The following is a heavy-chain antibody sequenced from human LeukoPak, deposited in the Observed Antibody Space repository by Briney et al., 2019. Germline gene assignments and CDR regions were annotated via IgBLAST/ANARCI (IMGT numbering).Heavy chain of an antibody. CDR2: IYSGGST. CDR3: ASYSSGWYVPRGDY. V-gene: IGHV3-66*01. D-gene: IGHD6-19*01. J-gene: IGHJ4*02. CDR1: GFTVSSNY. Sequence: GGSLRLSCAASGFTVSSNYMSWVRQAPGKGLEWVSVIYSGGSTYYADSVKGRFTISRDNSKNTLYLQMNSLRAEDTAVYYCASYSSGWYVPRGDYWGQGTLVTVSS.